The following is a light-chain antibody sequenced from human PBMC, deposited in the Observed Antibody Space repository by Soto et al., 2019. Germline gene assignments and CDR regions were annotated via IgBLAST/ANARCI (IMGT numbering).Light chain of an antibody. CDR2: GAS. J-gene: IGKJ4*01. CDR3: QQYNNWPPLLT. Sequence: EIVMTQSPATLSVSPGERATLSCRASQSVSTNLVWYQQKPGQAPRLLIYGASTRATGIPARFSGSGSGTEFTLTISSLQSEDFAVYYCQQYNNWPPLLTFGGGTKVEIK. CDR1: QSVSTN. V-gene: IGKV3-15*01.